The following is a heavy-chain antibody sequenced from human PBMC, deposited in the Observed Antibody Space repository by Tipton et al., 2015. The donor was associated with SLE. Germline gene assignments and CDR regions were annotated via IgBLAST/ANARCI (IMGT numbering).Heavy chain of an antibody. Sequence: SLRLSCAASGFTFSSYEMNWVRQAPGKGLEWVSGISWNSGSIGYADSVKGRFTISRDNAKNSLYLQMNSLRAEDTAVYYCASPYSSSWTDAFDIWGQGTMVTVSS. D-gene: IGHD6-13*01. V-gene: IGHV3-9*01. J-gene: IGHJ3*02. CDR3: ASPYSSSWTDAFDI. CDR2: ISWNSGSI. CDR1: GFTFSSYE.